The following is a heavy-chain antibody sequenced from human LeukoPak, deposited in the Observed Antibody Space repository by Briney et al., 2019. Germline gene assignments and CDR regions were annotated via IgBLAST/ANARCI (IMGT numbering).Heavy chain of an antibody. J-gene: IGHJ4*02. V-gene: IGHV3-23*01. CDR2: ISGSSNDR. CDR3: AKDRGPTTVQSVTDY. CDR1: GFTLSIYA. D-gene: IGHD4-17*01. Sequence: GGSLRLSCAASGFTLSIYAMSWARRAPGKGLEWVSAISGSSNDRYYADSVKGRFTISRDNSKNTLYLQMNSLTAEDTALYYCAKDRGPTTVQSVTDYWGQGTLVTVSS.